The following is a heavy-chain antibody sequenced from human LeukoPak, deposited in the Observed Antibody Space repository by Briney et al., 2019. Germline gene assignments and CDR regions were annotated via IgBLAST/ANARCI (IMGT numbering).Heavy chain of an antibody. CDR2: IYSGGST. Sequence: GGSLRLSCAASGFTVSSNYMSWVRQAPGKGLEWVSVIYSGGSTYYADSVKGRFTISRHNSKNTLYLQMNSLRAEDTAVYYCAREFYGDYQYYFDYWGQGTLVTVSS. J-gene: IGHJ4*02. D-gene: IGHD4-17*01. CDR1: GFTVSSNY. CDR3: AREFYGDYQYYFDY. V-gene: IGHV3-53*04.